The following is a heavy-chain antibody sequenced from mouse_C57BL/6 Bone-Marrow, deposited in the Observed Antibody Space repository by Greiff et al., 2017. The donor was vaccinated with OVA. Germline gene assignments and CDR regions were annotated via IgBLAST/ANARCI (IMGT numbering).Heavy chain of an antibody. D-gene: IGHD2-4*01. CDR3: TTDDYDSMGY. Sequence: VQLQQSGAELVRPGASVKLSCTASGFNIKDDYMHWVKQRPEQGLEWIGWIDPENGDTEYASKFQGKATITADTSSNTAYLQLSSLTSEDTAVYYCTTDDYDSMGYWGQGTSVTVSS. V-gene: IGHV14-4*01. CDR1: GFNIKDDY. J-gene: IGHJ4*01. CDR2: IDPENGDT.